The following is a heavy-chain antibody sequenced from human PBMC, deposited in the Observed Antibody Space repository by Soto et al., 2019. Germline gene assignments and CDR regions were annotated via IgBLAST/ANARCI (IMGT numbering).Heavy chain of an antibody. CDR2: ISSSSSYI. CDR1: GFTFSSYS. CDR3: ARDHAPKDIVVVVAAIYYYYGMDV. V-gene: IGHV3-21*01. D-gene: IGHD2-15*01. Sequence: GGSLRLSCAASGFTFSSYSMNWVRQAPGKGLEWVSSISSSSSYIYYADSVKGRFTISRDNAKNSLYLQMNSLRAEDTAVYYCARDHAPKDIVVVVAAIYYYYGMDVWGQGTTVTVSS. J-gene: IGHJ6*02.